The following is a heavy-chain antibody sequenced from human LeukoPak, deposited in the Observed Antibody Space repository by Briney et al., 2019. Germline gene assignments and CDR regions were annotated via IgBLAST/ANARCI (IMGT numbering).Heavy chain of an antibody. V-gene: IGHV3-74*01. Sequence: PGGSLRLSCAASGFTFSSYEMNWVRQAPGKGLVWVSRINSDGSSTSYADSVKGRFTISRDNAKNTLYLQMNSLRAEDTAVYYCAREDMVRGVIYCYYYMDVWGKGTTVTVSS. J-gene: IGHJ6*03. CDR3: AREDMVRGVIYCYYYMDV. D-gene: IGHD3-10*01. CDR2: INSDGSST. CDR1: GFTFSSYE.